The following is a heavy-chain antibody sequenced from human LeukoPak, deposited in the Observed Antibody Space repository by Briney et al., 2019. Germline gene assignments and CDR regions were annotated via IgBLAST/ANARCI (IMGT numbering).Heavy chain of an antibody. J-gene: IGHJ4*02. CDR3: ARVEDYSNYFDY. CDR1: GGTFCSYA. D-gene: IGHD4-11*01. V-gene: IGHV1-69*13. Sequence: ASVKVSCKASGGTFCSYAISWVRQAPGQGLEWMGGIIPIFGTANYAQKFQGRVTITADESTSTAYMELSSLRSEDTAVYYCARVEDYSNYFDYWGQGTLVTVSS. CDR2: IIPIFGTA.